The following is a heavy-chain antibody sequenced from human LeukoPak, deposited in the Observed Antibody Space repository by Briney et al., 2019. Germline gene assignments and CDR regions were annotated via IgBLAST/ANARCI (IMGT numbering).Heavy chain of an antibody. CDR2: IQYDESLK. D-gene: IGHD2-2*03. Sequence: GGSLTLSCEASGCTFSGFGLNWVRQAPGKGLEWVAFIQYDESLKCYLGSVKGRFATSRNNSKNTVYLQMNSLRVEDTAVYYCAKDQGVVGSYDAWGQGTLVTVSS. V-gene: IGHV3-30*02. CDR1: GCTFSGFG. J-gene: IGHJ5*02. CDR3: AKDQGVVGSYDA.